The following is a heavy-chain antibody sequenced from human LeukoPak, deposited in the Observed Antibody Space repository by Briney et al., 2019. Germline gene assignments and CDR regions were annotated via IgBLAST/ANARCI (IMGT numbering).Heavy chain of an antibody. D-gene: IGHD3-10*01. V-gene: IGHV1-18*01. J-gene: IGHJ5*02. CDR3: ARDPATYYYGSGSYRWFDP. CDR1: GYTFTSYG. CDR2: ISAYNGNT. Sequence: GASVKVSCKASGYTFTSYGISWVGQAPGQGLEWMGWISAYNGNTNYAQKLQGRVTMTTDTSTSTAYMELRSLRSDDTAVYYCARDPATYYYGSGSYRWFDPWGQGTLVTVSS.